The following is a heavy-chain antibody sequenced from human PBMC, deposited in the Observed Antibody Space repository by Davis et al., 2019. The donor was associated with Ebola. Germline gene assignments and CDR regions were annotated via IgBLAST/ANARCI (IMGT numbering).Heavy chain of an antibody. V-gene: IGHV4-39*07. CDR1: GGSISSSSYY. D-gene: IGHD6-19*01. CDR2: IYYSGST. J-gene: IGHJ6*02. Sequence: SETLSLTCTVSGGSISSSSYYWGWIRQPPGKGLEWIGSIYYSGSTNYNPSLKSRVTISVDTSKNQFSLKLSSVTAADTAVYYCARDSRWLVPGTYYYYGMDVWGQGTTVTVSS. CDR3: ARDSRWLVPGTYYYYGMDV.